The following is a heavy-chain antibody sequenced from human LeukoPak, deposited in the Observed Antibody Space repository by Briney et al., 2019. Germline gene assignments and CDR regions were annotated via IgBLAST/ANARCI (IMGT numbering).Heavy chain of an antibody. CDR2: IYYSGST. CDR3: ARSGEVRGANNYYYYMDV. Sequence: SETLSLTCTVSGGSISYYYWSWIRQPPGKGLEWIGFIYYSGSTNSNPSLKSRVTISVDTSKNQFSLKLSSVTAADTAVYYCARSGEVRGANNYYYYMDVWGEGTTVTISS. V-gene: IGHV4-59*01. J-gene: IGHJ6*03. D-gene: IGHD3-10*01. CDR1: GGSISYYY.